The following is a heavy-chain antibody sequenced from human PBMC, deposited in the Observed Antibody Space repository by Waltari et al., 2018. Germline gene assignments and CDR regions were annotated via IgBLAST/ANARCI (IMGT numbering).Heavy chain of an antibody. Sequence: EVQLLESGGGLVQPGGSLRLSCAASGFTFSSYAMSWVRQAPGKGLAWVSAISGSGGSTYYADSVKGRFTISRDNSKNTLYLQMNSLRAEDTAVYYCAKDQEGYGEYFQHWGQGTLVTVSS. V-gene: IGHV3-23*01. D-gene: IGHD6-13*01. CDR1: GFTFSSYA. CDR3: AKDQEGYGEYFQH. CDR2: ISGSGGST. J-gene: IGHJ1*01.